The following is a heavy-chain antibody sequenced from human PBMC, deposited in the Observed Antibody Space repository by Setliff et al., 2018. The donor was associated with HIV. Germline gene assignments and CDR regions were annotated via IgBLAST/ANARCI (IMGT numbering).Heavy chain of an antibody. D-gene: IGHD3-9*01. CDR3: ARGHDNKYYYFYYMDV. J-gene: IGHJ6*03. Sequence: LSLTCTVSGDSISSGSYFWIWIRQPAGKGLEWIGHISTTGSTNYNPSLKSRVIMSVDTSRNQFSLKLSSVTAADTAVYYCARGHDNKYYYFYYMDVWGKGTTVTVS. CDR1: GDSISSGSYF. V-gene: IGHV4-61*09. CDR2: ISTTGST.